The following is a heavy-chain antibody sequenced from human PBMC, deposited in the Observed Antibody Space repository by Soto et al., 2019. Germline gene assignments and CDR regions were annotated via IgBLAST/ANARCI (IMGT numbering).Heavy chain of an antibody. J-gene: IGHJ6*01. Sequence: QVQLQESGPGLVKPSETLSLTCTVSGASISSYFWSWIRQPAGKGLEWIGRIYTSGSTDYNPSLESRVTMSVDTSKKQVSLKLTSVTAADTAVYYCAAICSSLSCYGTDVWGQGTSVTVSS. CDR3: AAICSSLSCYGTDV. D-gene: IGHD2-2*01. CDR2: IYTSGST. V-gene: IGHV4-4*07. CDR1: GASISSYF.